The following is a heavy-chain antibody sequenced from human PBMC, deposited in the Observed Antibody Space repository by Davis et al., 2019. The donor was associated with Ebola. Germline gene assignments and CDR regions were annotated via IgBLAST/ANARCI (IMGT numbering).Heavy chain of an antibody. CDR1: AGTISSNA. V-gene: IGHV1-69*06. J-gene: IGHJ6*02. D-gene: IGHD2-15*01. CDR3: ARRGYCSGGSCLRYYYYYGMDV. Sequence: SALISCKASAGTISSNAISCVRHPPGQGLVWMGGIIPIFGTANYAQKFQGSVTITADKSTSTAYMELSSMRSEDTAVYYWARRGYCSGGSCLRYYYYYGMDVWGQGTTVTVSS. CDR2: IIPIFGTA.